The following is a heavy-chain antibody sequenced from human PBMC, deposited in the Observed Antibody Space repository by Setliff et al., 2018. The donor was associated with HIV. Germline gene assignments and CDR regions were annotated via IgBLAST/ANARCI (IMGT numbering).Heavy chain of an antibody. CDR1: GFTVSRYY. V-gene: IGHV3-53*01. J-gene: IGHJ4*02. CDR3: AREEDFWSYFDY. D-gene: IGHD3-3*01. CDR2: IYSGGTT. Sequence: PGGSLRLSCAASGFTVSRYYMSWVRQAPGKGLEWVSIIYSGGTTYYADSVKGRFTISRDNAKNSLYLQMNSLRAEDTAVYYCAREEDFWSYFDYWGQGTLVTVPQ.